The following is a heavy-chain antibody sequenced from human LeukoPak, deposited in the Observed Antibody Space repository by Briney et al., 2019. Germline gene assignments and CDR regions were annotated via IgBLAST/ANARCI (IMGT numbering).Heavy chain of an antibody. CDR1: GGSISSSTYY. V-gene: IGHV4-39*01. J-gene: IGHJ3*01. CDR3: ARHSPDPDAFDV. D-gene: IGHD1-14*01. CDR2: ISYSGST. Sequence: SETLSLTCTVSGGSISSSTYYWGWIRQPPGKGLEWIGSISYSGSTYHNPSLKSRVTIFVDTSKNQFSLKLSSVTAADTAVYYCARHSPDPDAFDVWGQGTMVTVSS.